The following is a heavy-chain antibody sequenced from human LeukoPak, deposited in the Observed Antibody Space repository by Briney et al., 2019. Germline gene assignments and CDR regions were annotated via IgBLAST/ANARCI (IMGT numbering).Heavy chain of an antibody. V-gene: IGHV4-39*01. J-gene: IGHJ6*02. Sequence: PSETLSLTCTVSGCSISSSSYYWGWIRQPPGKGLEGIGRIYYSWSTYYNPSLKSRVTISVDPSKNQFSLKLSFVTAADTAVYYCARLERSKYYYDSSGYYFAGGMDVWGQGTTVTVSS. CDR3: ARLERSKYYYDSSGYYFAGGMDV. CDR1: GCSISSSSYY. D-gene: IGHD3-22*01. CDR2: IYYSWST.